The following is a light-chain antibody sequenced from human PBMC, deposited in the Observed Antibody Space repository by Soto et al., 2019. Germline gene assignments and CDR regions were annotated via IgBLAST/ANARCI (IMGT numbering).Light chain of an antibody. CDR1: RSVSSSY. J-gene: IGKJ1*01. CDR2: GAS. Sequence: EIVLTQSPGTLSLSPGERATLSCRASRSVSSSYLAWYQQKPGQAPRLLIYGASSRATGIPDRFSGSGSGTDFTLTISRLEPEDFAVYYCQQYGSSRVTFGQGTKVDIK. V-gene: IGKV3-20*01. CDR3: QQYGSSRVT.